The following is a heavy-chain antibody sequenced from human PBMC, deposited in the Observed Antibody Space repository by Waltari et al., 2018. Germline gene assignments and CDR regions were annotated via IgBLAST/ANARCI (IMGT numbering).Heavy chain of an antibody. D-gene: IGHD3-3*01. CDR3: ARHIRGYDAFDI. Sequence: QVQLQQWGAGLLQPSETLSLTCAVYGGSFSGYWGSWIRQPPGKGLEWIGEISHSGRTNYNPSLKSRVTISVDTPKNQFSRKLSSVTAADTAVYYWARHIRGYDAFDIWGQGTMAIVSS. CDR1: GGSFSGYW. CDR2: ISHSGRT. V-gene: IGHV4-34*02. J-gene: IGHJ3*02.